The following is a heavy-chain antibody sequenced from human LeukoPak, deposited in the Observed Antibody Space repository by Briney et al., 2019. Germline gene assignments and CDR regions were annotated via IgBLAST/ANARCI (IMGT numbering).Heavy chain of an antibody. Sequence: SETLSLTCTVSGGSISSYYWSWIRQPPGKGLEWIGYIFYSGSTNYNPSLKSRVTISVDTSKNQFSLKVSSVTAADTAVYYCARAGNIAVADYYMDVWGKGTTVTVSS. CDR2: IFYSGST. V-gene: IGHV4-59*01. CDR1: GGSISSYY. D-gene: IGHD6-19*01. CDR3: ARAGNIAVADYYMDV. J-gene: IGHJ6*03.